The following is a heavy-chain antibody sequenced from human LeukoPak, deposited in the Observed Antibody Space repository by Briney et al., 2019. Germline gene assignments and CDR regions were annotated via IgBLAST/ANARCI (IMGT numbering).Heavy chain of an antibody. Sequence: ASVTVSCKASGGTFSNYAISWVRQAPGQGLEWMGGSILILGIANYAQKFQGRVTITADKSTSTAYMELSSLRSEDTAVYYCVKDRIWGATAKDAFDIWGQGTMVTVSS. D-gene: IGHD1-26*01. CDR2: SILILGIA. CDR3: VKDRIWGATAKDAFDI. J-gene: IGHJ3*02. V-gene: IGHV1-69*10. CDR1: GGTFSNYA.